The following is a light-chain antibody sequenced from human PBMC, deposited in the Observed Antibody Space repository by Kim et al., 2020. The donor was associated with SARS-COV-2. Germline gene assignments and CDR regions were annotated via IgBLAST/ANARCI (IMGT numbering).Light chain of an antibody. Sequence: GQSVTISGTGTSSDVGRYKYVSWYQQYPGKAPKLIVYEVSQRISGVPDRFSGSKSGNTASLTISGLQAEDEADYHCSSKAGSDIYVFGTGTKVTVL. J-gene: IGLJ1*01. CDR2: EVS. CDR3: SSKAGSDIYV. V-gene: IGLV2-8*01. CDR1: SSDVGRYKY.